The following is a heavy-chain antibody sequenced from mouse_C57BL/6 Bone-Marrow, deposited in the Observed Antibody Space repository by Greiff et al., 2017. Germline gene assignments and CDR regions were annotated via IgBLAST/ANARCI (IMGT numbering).Heavy chain of an antibody. CDR1: GYTFTSYW. CDR3: ARGDYYGSSPFAY. V-gene: IGHV1-55*01. J-gene: IGHJ3*01. CDR2: IYPGSGST. D-gene: IGHD1-1*01. Sequence: QVQLQQPGAELVKPGASVKMSCKASGYTFTSYWITWVKQRPGQGLEWIGDIYPGSGSTNYNEKFKSKATLTVDTSSSTAYMQLSSLTSEDSAVYYWARGDYYGSSPFAYWGQGTLVTVSA.